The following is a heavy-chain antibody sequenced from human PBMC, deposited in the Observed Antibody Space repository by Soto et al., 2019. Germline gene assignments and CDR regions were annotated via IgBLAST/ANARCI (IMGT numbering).Heavy chain of an antibody. Sequence: GGSLRLSCAASGFTFSSYWMSWVRQAPGKGLEWVANIKQDGSEKYYVDSVKGRFTISRDNAKNSLYLQMNSLRAEDTAVYYCAREAYVDTTLRGDSDDYWGQGTLVTVSS. J-gene: IGHJ4*02. CDR3: AREAYVDTTLRGDSDDY. CDR1: GFTFSSYW. V-gene: IGHV3-7*05. D-gene: IGHD5-18*01. CDR2: IKQDGSEK.